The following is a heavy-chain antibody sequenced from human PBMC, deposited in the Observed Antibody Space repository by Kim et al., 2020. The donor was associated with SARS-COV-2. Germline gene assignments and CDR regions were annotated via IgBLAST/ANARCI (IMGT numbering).Heavy chain of an antibody. CDR3: VKDQSGSSSPNWFDP. Sequence: GGSLRLSCSASGFIFSRYAMHWVRQAPGKGLEYVSVISSNGGSTYYADSEKGRFTISRDNSKNTLYLQVSNLRTEDTAVYYCVKDQSGSSSPNWFDPWGQGTLGTVSS. CDR2: ISSNGGST. V-gene: IGHV3-64D*08. J-gene: IGHJ5*02. D-gene: IGHD6-6*01. CDR1: GFIFSRYA.